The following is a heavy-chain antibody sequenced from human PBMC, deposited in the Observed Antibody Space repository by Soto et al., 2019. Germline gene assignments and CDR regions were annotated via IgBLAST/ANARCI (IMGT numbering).Heavy chain of an antibody. CDR3: TTDGDIVATIVVNYYGMDV. J-gene: IGHJ6*02. CDR2: IKSKTDDGTT. Sequence: EVHLVESGGGLVKPGGSLRLSCAASGFTFSNAWMNWVRQAPGKGLEWVGRIKSKTDDGTTDYAAPVKGRFTISRDDSKNTLYLQMNSLKTEDTAVYYCTTDGDIVATIVVNYYGMDVWGQGTTVTVSS. V-gene: IGHV3-15*07. D-gene: IGHD5-12*01. CDR1: GFTFSNAW.